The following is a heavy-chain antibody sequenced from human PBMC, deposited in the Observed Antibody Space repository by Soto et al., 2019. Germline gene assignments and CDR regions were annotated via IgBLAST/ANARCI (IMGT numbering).Heavy chain of an antibody. J-gene: IGHJ5*02. Sequence: QGQLVQSGAEVKKPGSSVKVSCKASGGTFSRAAISWVRQAPGQGLEWMGGFIPMFGTAKYVQQFQGRLTIIADESTTTACVELRSLRSDDTAVSYCARGVVVVAASQLGWFDPWGQGTLVTVST. CDR1: GGTFSRAA. CDR2: FIPMFGTA. D-gene: IGHD2-15*01. CDR3: ARGVVVVAASQLGWFDP. V-gene: IGHV1-69*01.